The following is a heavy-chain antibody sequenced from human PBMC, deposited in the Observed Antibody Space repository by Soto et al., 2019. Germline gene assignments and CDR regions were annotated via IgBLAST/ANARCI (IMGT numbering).Heavy chain of an antibody. CDR1: GGSISSGGYY. Sequence: SETLSLTCTVSGGSISSGGYYWSWIRQHPGKGLEWIGYIYYSGSTYYNPSLKSRVTISVDTSKNQFSLKLSSVTAADTAVYYCARTGYSYGPTYFDYWGQGTLVTVSS. CDR2: IYYSGST. V-gene: IGHV4-31*03. CDR3: ARTGYSYGPTYFDY. J-gene: IGHJ4*02. D-gene: IGHD5-18*01.